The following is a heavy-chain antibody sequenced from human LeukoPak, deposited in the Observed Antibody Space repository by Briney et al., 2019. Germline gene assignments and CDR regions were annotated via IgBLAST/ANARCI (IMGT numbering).Heavy chain of an antibody. V-gene: IGHV4-59*01. CDR3: ARGGVNYKIAGP. J-gene: IGHJ5*02. D-gene: IGHD3-10*01. Sequence: SETLSLTCTVSGGSITSYYWSWIRQPPGEGLEWVGYIYYSGSTNYNPSLKSRVTISVDTSKNQFSLKLSSVTAADTAVYYCARGGVNYKIAGPWGQGALATVSS. CDR1: GGSITSYY. CDR2: IYYSGST.